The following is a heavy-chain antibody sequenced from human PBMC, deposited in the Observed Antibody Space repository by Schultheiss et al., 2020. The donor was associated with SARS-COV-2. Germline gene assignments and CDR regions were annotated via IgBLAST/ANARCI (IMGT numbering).Heavy chain of an antibody. CDR3: ARDRGLRFLEWSIYYYYGMDV. Sequence: SQTLSLTCAVYGGSFSGYYWSWIRQPPGKGLEWIGYIYYSGSTYYNPSLKSRVTISVDTSKNQFSLKLSSVTAADTAVYYCARDRGLRFLEWSIYYYYGMDVWGQGTTVTVSS. CDR2: IYYSGST. V-gene: IGHV4-59*12. CDR1: GGSFSGYY. D-gene: IGHD3-3*01. J-gene: IGHJ6*02.